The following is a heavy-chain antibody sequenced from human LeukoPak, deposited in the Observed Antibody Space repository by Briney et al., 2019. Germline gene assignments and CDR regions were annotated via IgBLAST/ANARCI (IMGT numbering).Heavy chain of an antibody. D-gene: IGHD4-17*01. CDR1: GGSISCGGYY. CDR2: IYYSGTT. CDR3: ARSGTVTTWNY. J-gene: IGHJ4*02. V-gene: IGHV4-31*03. Sequence: SQTLSLTCTVSGGSISCGGYYWSWIRQHPGKGLEWIGCIYYSGTTYYHPSLTSRVAISVDTSKNQFSLKLSSVTAADTAVYYCARSGTVTTWNYWGQGTLDTVSS.